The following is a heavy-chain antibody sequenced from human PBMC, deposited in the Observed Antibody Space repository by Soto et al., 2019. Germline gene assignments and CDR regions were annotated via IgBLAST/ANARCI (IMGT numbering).Heavy chain of an antibody. Sequence: SETLSLTCSVSGASISSYYWSWIRRPPGKELEWIGYIYYSGRTKYNPSLKSRVTISVDTSKNQFSLKLSSVTAADTAVYYCASIVEWAAGVNWFDPWGQGTLVTVSS. D-gene: IGHD6-13*01. CDR1: GASISSYY. J-gene: IGHJ5*02. CDR3: ASIVEWAAGVNWFDP. CDR2: IYYSGRT. V-gene: IGHV4-59*12.